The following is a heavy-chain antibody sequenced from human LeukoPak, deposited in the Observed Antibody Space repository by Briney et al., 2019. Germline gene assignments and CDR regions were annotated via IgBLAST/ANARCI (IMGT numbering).Heavy chain of an antibody. J-gene: IGHJ4*02. V-gene: IGHV3-48*03. CDR1: GFTFSSYE. D-gene: IGHD5-18*01. CDR3: ARGGYSHPHDY. CDR2: ISSSGSTI. Sequence: GGSLRLSCAASGFTFSSYEMNWVRQAPGKGLEWVSYISSSGSTIYYADSVKGRFTISRDNAKNSLYLQMNSLRAEDTAVYYCARGGYSHPHDYWGQGTLVTVSS.